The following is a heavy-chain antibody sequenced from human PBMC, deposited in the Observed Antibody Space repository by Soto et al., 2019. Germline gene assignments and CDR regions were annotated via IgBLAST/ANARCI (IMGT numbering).Heavy chain of an antibody. Sequence: QVQLVESGGGVVQPGRSLRLSCAASGFTFSSYGMHWVRQAPGKGLEWVAVIWYDGSNKYYADSVKGRFTISRDNSKNTLYVQMNSLRAEDTAWYYCAREGGYDFWSADDFDYWGQGTLVTVSS. D-gene: IGHD3-3*01. CDR1: GFTFSSYG. V-gene: IGHV3-33*01. CDR2: IWYDGSNK. J-gene: IGHJ4*02. CDR3: AREGGYDFWSADDFDY.